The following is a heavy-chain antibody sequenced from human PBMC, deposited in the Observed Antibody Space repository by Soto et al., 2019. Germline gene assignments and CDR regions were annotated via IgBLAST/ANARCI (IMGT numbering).Heavy chain of an antibody. CDR2: IKSKTDGGTT. V-gene: IGHV3-15*07. CDR3: TTLRPGIAVAGTYYFDY. CDR1: SVSNAW. Sequence: SVSNAWMNWVRPAPGKGLEWVGRIKSKTDGGTTDYAAPVKGRFTISRDDSKNTLYLQMNSLKTEDTAVYYCTTLRPGIAVAGTYYFDYWGQGTLVTVSS. D-gene: IGHD6-19*01. J-gene: IGHJ4*02.